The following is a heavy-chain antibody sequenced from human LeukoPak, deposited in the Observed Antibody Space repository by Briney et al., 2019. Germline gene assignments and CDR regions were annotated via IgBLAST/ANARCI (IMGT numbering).Heavy chain of an antibody. J-gene: IGHJ4*02. Sequence: GGSLRLSCAASGFTFSSYGMHWVRQAPGKGLEWVAVIWYDGSNKYYADSVKGRFTISRDNSKNTLYLQMNSLRAEDTAVYYCAEDLEMATPYQGIDYWGQGTLVTVSS. CDR2: IWYDGSNK. CDR1: GFTFSSYG. V-gene: IGHV3-33*06. D-gene: IGHD5-24*01. CDR3: AEDLEMATPYQGIDY.